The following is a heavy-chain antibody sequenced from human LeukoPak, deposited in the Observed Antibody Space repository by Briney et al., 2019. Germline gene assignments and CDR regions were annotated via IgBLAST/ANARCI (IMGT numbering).Heavy chain of an antibody. Sequence: GGSLRLSCAASGFTVGTNYMSWVRQAPGKGLEWVSAISGSGGSTYYADSVKGRFTISRDNSKNTLYLQMNSLRAEDTAVYYCAKIGRLLNSYDILTGYPTYYYGMDVWGQGTTVTVSS. J-gene: IGHJ6*02. CDR3: AKIGRLLNSYDILTGYPTYYYGMDV. CDR2: ISGSGGST. V-gene: IGHV3-23*01. CDR1: GFTVGTNY. D-gene: IGHD3-9*01.